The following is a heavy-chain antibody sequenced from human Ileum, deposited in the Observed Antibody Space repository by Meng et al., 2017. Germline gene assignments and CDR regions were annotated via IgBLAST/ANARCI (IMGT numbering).Heavy chain of an antibody. D-gene: IGHD3-10*01. CDR1: DYTFTGYG. V-gene: IGHV1-18*01. CDR2: LGAHDGDT. CDR3: ARGTPGRSYSDY. Sequence: QVQPVQSGPEMKKPGAPVTVSCKASDYTFTGYGVSWVRQAPGQGLEWMAWLGAHDGDTSHAPKFQGRVTVSADRPTATAYMELRSLRSDDTAVYYCARGTPGRSYSDYWGQGTLVTVSS. J-gene: IGHJ4*02.